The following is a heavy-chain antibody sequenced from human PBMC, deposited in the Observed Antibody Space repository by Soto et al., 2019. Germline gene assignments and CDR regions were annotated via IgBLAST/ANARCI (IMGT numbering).Heavy chain of an antibody. CDR2: IYPGDSDT. D-gene: IGHD3-22*01. J-gene: IGHJ6*02. V-gene: IGHV5-51*01. CDR3: ARQDGGYYYDTSGYYSSMEV. CDR1: GYSFTTYW. Sequence: PGESLKISCKASGYSFTTYWIGWVRQMPGKGLEWMGIIYPGDSDTRYSPSFQGQVTISADKSISTAYLQWSSLKASDTAMYYCARQDGGYYYDTSGYYSSMEVWGQGTTVTVSS.